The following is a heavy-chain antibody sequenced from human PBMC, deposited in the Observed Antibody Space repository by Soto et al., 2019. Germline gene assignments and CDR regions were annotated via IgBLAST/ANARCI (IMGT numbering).Heavy chain of an antibody. CDR3: ARDGLTYCGGDCYLGY. D-gene: IGHD2-21*02. V-gene: IGHV3-33*01. J-gene: IGHJ4*02. CDR1: GFTFSSYG. CDR2: IWYDGSNK. Sequence: QVQLVESGGGVVQPGRSLRLSCAASGFTFSSYGIHWVRQAPGKGLEWVAVIWYDGSNKYYADSVKGRFTISRDNSKNTLYLQMNSLRAEDTAVYYCARDGLTYCGGDCYLGYWGQGTLVTVSS.